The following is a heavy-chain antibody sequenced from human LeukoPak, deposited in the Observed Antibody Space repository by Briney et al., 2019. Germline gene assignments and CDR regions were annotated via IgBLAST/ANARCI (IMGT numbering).Heavy chain of an antibody. CDR1: GYTFTGYY. V-gene: IGHV1-2*06. D-gene: IGHD2-15*01. CDR3: AREPLAAKRNWFDP. J-gene: IGHJ5*02. Sequence: GASVKVSCKASGYTFTGYYMHWVRQAPGQGLEWMGRINPNSGGTNYAQKFQGRVTMTRDTSISTAYMELSGLRSDDTAVYYCAREPLAAKRNWFDPWGQGTLVTVSS. CDR2: INPNSGGT.